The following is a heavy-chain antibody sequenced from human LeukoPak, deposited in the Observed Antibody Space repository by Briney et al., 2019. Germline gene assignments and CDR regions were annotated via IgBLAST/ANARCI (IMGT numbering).Heavy chain of an antibody. Sequence: PSETLSLTCTVSSGSISSGPFYWSWIRQPPGKGLEWIGEINHSGSTNYNPSLKSRVTISVDTSKNQFSLKLSSVTAADTAVYYCARHGRRYFDLWGRGTLVTVSS. CDR2: INHSGST. V-gene: IGHV4-39*01. J-gene: IGHJ2*01. CDR3: ARHGRRYFDL. CDR1: SGSISSGPFY.